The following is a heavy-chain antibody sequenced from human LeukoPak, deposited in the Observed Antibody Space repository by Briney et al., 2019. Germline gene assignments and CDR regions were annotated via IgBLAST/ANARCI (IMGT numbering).Heavy chain of an antibody. CDR3: ARDARTIIAVAGTFDD. D-gene: IGHD6-19*01. J-gene: IGHJ4*02. CDR1: GFTFRTYA. CDR2: ISYDGNNK. V-gene: IGHV3-30-3*01. Sequence: GGALRLSCAASGFTFRTYAMHWVRQAPGKELEWVAVISYDGNNKYYADSVKGQFTISRDNSKNTLYLQMNSLRAEDTAVYYCARDARTIIAVAGTFDDWGQGTLVTVSS.